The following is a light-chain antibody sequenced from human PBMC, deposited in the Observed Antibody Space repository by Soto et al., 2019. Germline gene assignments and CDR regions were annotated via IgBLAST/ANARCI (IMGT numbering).Light chain of an antibody. Sequence: EIVMTQSPATLSVSPGERATLSCRASQSVSNNLAWYQQKHGQAPRLLFYGASTRATGIPARFSGSGAGTDFTLTINRLEPEDFAVYYCQQYGTSRTFGQGTKVDIK. J-gene: IGKJ1*01. V-gene: IGKV3-15*01. CDR3: QQYGTSRT. CDR2: GAS. CDR1: QSVSNN.